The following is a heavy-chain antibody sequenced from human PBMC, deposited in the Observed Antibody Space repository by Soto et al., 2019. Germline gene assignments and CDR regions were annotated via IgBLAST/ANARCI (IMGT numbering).Heavy chain of an antibody. CDR1: GGSVSSTYFY. Sequence: SETLSLTCTVSGGSVSSTYFYWGWIRLPPGKGLEWIGTTYFDGDTFANPSLNNRVTMSVDTSRNQFYLRLNSVTAADTVVYYCARHIKLREFDYWGQGALVTVSS. V-gene: IGHV4-39*01. D-gene: IGHD3-16*01. CDR2: TYFDGDT. J-gene: IGHJ4*02. CDR3: ARHIKLREFDY.